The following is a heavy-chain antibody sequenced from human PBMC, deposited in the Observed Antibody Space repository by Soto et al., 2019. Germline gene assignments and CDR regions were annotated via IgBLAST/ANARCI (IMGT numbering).Heavy chain of an antibody. Sequence: QVQLVQSGAEEKKPGASVKGSCKASGYTFTGYAMHWVRQAPGQRLEWMGWINAGNGNTKYSQKFQGRVTITRDTSASTAYMELSSLRSEDTAVYYCARAVAVAADFDYWGQGTLVTVSS. CDR1: GYTFTGYA. V-gene: IGHV1-3*05. D-gene: IGHD6-19*01. J-gene: IGHJ4*02. CDR2: INAGNGNT. CDR3: ARAVAVAADFDY.